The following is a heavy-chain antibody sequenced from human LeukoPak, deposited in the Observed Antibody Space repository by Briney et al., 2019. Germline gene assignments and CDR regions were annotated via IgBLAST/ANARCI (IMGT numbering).Heavy chain of an antibody. CDR1: GFTFDDYA. CDR2: ISWNSGSI. D-gene: IGHD3-10*01. J-gene: IGHJ4*02. Sequence: QPGRSLRLSCAASGFTFDDYAMHWVRQAPGKGLEWVSGISWNSGSIGYADSVKGRFTISRDNAKNSLYLQMNSLRAEDTALYYCAKDSSHYYGSGSLDYWGQGTLVTVSS. CDR3: AKDSSHYYGSGSLDY. V-gene: IGHV3-9*01.